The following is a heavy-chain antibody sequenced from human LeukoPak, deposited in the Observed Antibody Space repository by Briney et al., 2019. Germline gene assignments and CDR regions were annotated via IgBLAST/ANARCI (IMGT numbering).Heavy chain of an antibody. J-gene: IGHJ4*02. V-gene: IGHV4-30-4*07. CDR1: GGSISRGGYS. Sequence: SETLSLTCAVSGGSISRGGYSWSWIRRPPGKGLEWIGYFYYSGSSYYNPSLKSRVTISVDTSKNQFSLKLNSVTAADTAVYYCAKDAQGGLGYSSGWAFDYWGQGTLVTVSS. D-gene: IGHD6-19*01. CDR3: AKDAQGGLGYSSGWAFDY. CDR2: FYYSGSS.